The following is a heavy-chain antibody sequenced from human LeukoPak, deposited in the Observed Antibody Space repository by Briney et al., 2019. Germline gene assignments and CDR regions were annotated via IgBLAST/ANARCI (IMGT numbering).Heavy chain of an antibody. J-gene: IGHJ3*02. CDR3: SRVHKAFDGARDAFDI. D-gene: IGHD3-10*01. Sequence: SQTLSLTCAISGDSVSSKSAAWNWIRQSPSRGLEWLGRTYYRATWYNDYAVSVKSRITINAGTSKNHFSLPLHSVTPEDTAVYYCSRVHKAFDGARDAFDIWGQGTMVTVSS. V-gene: IGHV6-1*01. CDR1: GDSVSSKSAA. CDR2: TYYRATWYN.